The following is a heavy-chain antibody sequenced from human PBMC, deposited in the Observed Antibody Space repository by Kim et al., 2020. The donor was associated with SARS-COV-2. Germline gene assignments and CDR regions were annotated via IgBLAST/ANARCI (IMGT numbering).Heavy chain of an antibody. V-gene: IGHV4-61*01. CDR1: GGSVSSGSYY. CDR2: IYYSGST. Sequence: SETLSLTCTVSGGSVSSGSYYWSWIRQPPGKGPEWIGYIYYSGSTNYNPSLKSRVTISVDTSKNQFSLKLSSVTAADTAVYYCARAGGSFLSGLCLDYWGQGTLVTVSS. CDR3: ARAGGSFLSGLCLDY. J-gene: IGHJ4*02. D-gene: IGHD1-26*01.